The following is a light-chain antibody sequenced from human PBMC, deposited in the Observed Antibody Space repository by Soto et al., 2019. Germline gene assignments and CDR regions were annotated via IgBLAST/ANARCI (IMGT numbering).Light chain of an antibody. J-gene: IGKJ2*01. CDR2: AAS. Sequence: DVQLTQSPPFVSASVGDRVTITCRASQDISNSLGWYQQKSGKAPKLLIYAASTLHSGVPSRFSGRQSGTEFTLTIDNLQAEDSATYYGQQLHDYPDTFGQGTKLEIK. CDR1: QDISNS. V-gene: IGKV1-9*01. CDR3: QQLHDYPDT.